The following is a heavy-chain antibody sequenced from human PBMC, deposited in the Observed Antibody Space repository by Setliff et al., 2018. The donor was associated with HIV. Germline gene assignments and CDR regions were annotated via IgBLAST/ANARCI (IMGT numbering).Heavy chain of an antibody. CDR3: VRDRTGMGDY. Sequence: PGGSLRLSCEASGFAFSDYYMDWIRQAPGQDPELVGRIRNKADGYSTDYAASVKGRFIISRDDSKDSLFLQMNSLKTEDTAVYYCVRDRTGMGDYWGQGILVTVSS. CDR2: IRNKADGYST. J-gene: IGHJ4*02. D-gene: IGHD1-1*01. CDR1: GFAFSDYY. V-gene: IGHV3-72*01.